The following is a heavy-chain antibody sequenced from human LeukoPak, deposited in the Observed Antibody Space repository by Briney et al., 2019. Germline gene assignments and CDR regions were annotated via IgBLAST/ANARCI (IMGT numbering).Heavy chain of an antibody. Sequence: ASVKVSCKASGGTFSSYSSSWVRQAPGQGLEWMGGIVPIFGPADYAQKFQGRVTITADESTSTAYMELSSLRSEDTAVYYCARDRAAAGLNNWFDPWGQGTRVTVSS. CDR2: IVPIFGPA. V-gene: IGHV1-69*13. CDR3: ARDRAAAGLNNWFDP. CDR1: GGTFSSYS. D-gene: IGHD6-13*01. J-gene: IGHJ5*02.